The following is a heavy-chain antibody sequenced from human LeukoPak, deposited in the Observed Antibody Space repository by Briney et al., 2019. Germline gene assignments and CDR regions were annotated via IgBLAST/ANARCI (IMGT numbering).Heavy chain of an antibody. CDR2: IKQDGSEK. Sequence: GGSLRPSCAASGFTFSSHWMSWVRQAPGKGLEWVANIKQDGSEKYYVDSVKGRFTISRDNAKNSLYLQMNSLRAEDTAVYYCARASYDSSGYYEWFFDYWGQGTLVTVSS. J-gene: IGHJ4*02. CDR1: GFTFSSHW. D-gene: IGHD3-22*01. V-gene: IGHV3-7*01. CDR3: ARASYDSSGYYEWFFDY.